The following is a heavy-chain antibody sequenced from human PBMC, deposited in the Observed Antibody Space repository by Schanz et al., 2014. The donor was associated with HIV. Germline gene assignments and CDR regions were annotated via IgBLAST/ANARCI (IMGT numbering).Heavy chain of an antibody. J-gene: IGHJ4*02. CDR1: GFTFSGSA. Sequence: VQLVESGGGVVQPGRSLRLSCAVSGFTFSGSAMNWVRQAPGKGREWVSAISGSGGGTFYAGSVKGRFTISRDNSKNMLYLQMTSLRVEDTAVYYCTKDIVAGASEYWGQGTLVIVSS. D-gene: IGHD6-19*01. CDR2: ISGSGGGT. V-gene: IGHV3-23*04. CDR3: TKDIVAGASEY.